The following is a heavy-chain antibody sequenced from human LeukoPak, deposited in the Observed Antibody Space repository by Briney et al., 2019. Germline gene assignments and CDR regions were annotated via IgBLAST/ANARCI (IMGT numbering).Heavy chain of an antibody. V-gene: IGHV3-48*01. D-gene: IGHD2/OR15-2a*01. CDR3: ASFPR. Sequence: PGGSLRLSCAASGFTFSSYSMNWVRQAPGKGLEWVSYISTSSGTIYYADSVKGRFTISRDNAKNSLYLQMNSLRAEDTAVYYCASFPRWGQGTLVTVSS. CDR1: GFTFSSYS. CDR2: ISTSSGTI. J-gene: IGHJ4*02.